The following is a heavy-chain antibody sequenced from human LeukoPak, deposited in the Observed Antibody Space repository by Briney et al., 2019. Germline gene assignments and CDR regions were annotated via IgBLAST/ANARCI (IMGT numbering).Heavy chain of an antibody. Sequence: SETLSLTCTVSGGSISSSNYYWGWIRQPPGKGLEWIGSLYYSGSTSSGSTYYNPSLKSRVTISVDTSKNQFSLKLSSVTAADTAVYYCARFEGGATIRSNWFDPWGQGTLVTVSS. CDR3: ARFEGGATIRSNWFDP. CDR1: GGSISSSNYY. J-gene: IGHJ5*02. CDR2: LYYSGSTSSGST. D-gene: IGHD1-26*01. V-gene: IGHV4-39*07.